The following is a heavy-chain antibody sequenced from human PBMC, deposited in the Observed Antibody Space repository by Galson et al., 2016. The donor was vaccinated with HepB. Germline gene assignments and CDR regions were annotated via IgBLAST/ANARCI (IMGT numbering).Heavy chain of an antibody. CDR2: IDPSDSYT. J-gene: IGHJ6*03. CDR1: GYSFTNYW. Sequence: QSGADVKKPGESLKISGKGSGYSFTNYWISWVRQMPGKGLEWMGRIDPSDSYTNYIPSFQGHVTISADKSFSTAYLQWSRLKASDTAMYYSATLLTGRWVGWGYYYYMDVWGKGTTVTVSS. D-gene: IGHD6-19*01. V-gene: IGHV5-10-1*01. CDR3: ATLLTGRWVGWGYYYYMDV.